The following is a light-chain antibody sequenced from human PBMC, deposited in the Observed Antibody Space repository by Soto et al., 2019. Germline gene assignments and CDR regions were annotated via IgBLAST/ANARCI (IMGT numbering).Light chain of an antibody. Sequence: EIVMTQSPATLSVSPGERATLSCRASQSVSSNLAWYQQKPGQAPRLLIYGASTRATGIPARFSGSRSGTEFPLPISSLQSEDFAAYYFQQYNNCPQPFGQGTKVKSN. CDR2: GAS. V-gene: IGKV3-15*01. CDR1: QSVSSN. CDR3: QQYNNCPQP. J-gene: IGKJ1*01.